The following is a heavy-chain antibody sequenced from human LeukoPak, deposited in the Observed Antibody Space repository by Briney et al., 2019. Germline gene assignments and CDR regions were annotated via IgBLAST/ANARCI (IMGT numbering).Heavy chain of an antibody. J-gene: IGHJ4*02. CDR1: GGSISSYY. CDR3: SESTYELGFDY. CDR2: ISYSGRT. D-gene: IGHD1-26*01. V-gene: IGHV4-59*01. Sequence: SETLSLTCTVSGGSISSYYWSWVRQPPGKGLEWIGYISYSGRTKYNTALTSRVTISIDTSKNQFSLKLSSVTAADTACYYCSESTYELGFDYWGQGTLVTVSS.